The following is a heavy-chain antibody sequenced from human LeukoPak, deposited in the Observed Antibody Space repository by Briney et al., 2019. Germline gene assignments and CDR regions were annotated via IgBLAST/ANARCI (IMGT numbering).Heavy chain of an antibody. CDR1: VGSISSGNG. CDR2: IYHNGTS. J-gene: IGHJ4*02. V-gene: IGHV4-4*02. Sequence: SETLSLTCAVSVGSISSGNGWSWVRQSPGKGLEWSGEIYHNGTSNNNPSLKSRVTISADTFKNHFSLKLTSVTAADTAVYYCAKEFDSSGFFDCWGQGHLVTVSS. CDR3: AKEFDSSGFFDC. D-gene: IGHD3-22*01.